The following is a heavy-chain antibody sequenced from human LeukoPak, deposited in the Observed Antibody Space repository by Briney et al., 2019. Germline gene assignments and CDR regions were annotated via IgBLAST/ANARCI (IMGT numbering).Heavy chain of an antibody. J-gene: IGHJ5*02. Sequence: GESLKISCKGSGYSFTSYWIGWVRQLPGKGLEWMGIIYPGDSDTRYSPSFQGQVTISADKSISTACLQWSSLKASDTAMYYCARRSPYCGGDCYSGWFDPWGQGTLVTVSS. CDR2: IYPGDSDT. D-gene: IGHD2-21*02. CDR1: GYSFTSYW. CDR3: ARRSPYCGGDCYSGWFDP. V-gene: IGHV5-51*01.